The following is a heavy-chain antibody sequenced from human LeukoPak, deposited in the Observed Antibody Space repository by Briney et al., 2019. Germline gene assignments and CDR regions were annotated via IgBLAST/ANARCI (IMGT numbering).Heavy chain of an antibody. J-gene: IGHJ3*02. CDR3: ARQSSTAYYYSIGLPYDAFDI. V-gene: IGHV5-51*01. D-gene: IGHD3-22*01. CDR1: GYRFTSYW. CDR2: IYPSDSDT. Sequence: GESLKISCKGSGYRFTSYWIGWVRQMPGKGLEWMGIIYPSDSDTRYSPSFQGQVRITADKSISAADLQWSSLKASDTAMYYCARQSSTAYYYSIGLPYDAFDIWGQGTMVTVSS.